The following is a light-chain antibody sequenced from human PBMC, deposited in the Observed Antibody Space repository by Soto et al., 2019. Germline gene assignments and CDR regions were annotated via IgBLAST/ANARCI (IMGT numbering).Light chain of an antibody. CDR1: QSIRSY. CDR3: LQTSIIPT. CDR2: AAS. J-gene: IGKJ4*01. Sequence: MTLSVDSLSATVRDTVTITCRSSQSIRSYLNWYQQKPGKAPKLLIYAASSLQTGVSSRFSGSGSGTDFTLTISNLQPDDIPTYYCLQTSIIPTFCGGTKVAIK. V-gene: IGKV1-39*01.